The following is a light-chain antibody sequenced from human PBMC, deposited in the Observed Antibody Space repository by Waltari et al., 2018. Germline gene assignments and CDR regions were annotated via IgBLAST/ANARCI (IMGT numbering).Light chain of an antibody. J-gene: IGLJ3*02. CDR3: CSYTSSRTVV. CDR1: SSVIGVYHF. Sequence: QSAMTQPASVSGSPGQSITISCTGSSSVIGVYHFVSWYQQHPGKAPKVMIYDVSNRPSGISDRFSGSKSGNTASLTISGLQAEDEADYYCCSYTSSRTVVFGGGTKLTVL. V-gene: IGLV2-14*03. CDR2: DVS.